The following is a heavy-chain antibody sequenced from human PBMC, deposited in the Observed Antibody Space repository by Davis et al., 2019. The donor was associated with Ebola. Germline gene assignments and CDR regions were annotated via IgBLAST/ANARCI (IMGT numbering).Heavy chain of an antibody. Sequence: GESLKISCKGSGYSFTSYWIGWVRQMPGKGLEWMGIIYSGDSDTRYSPSFQGQVTISADKSISTAYLQWSSLKASDTAMYYCARHPHYYDSSGYYYYYGMDVWGQGTTVTVSS. CDR3: ARHPHYYDSSGYYYYYGMDV. V-gene: IGHV5-51*01. D-gene: IGHD3-22*01. J-gene: IGHJ6*02. CDR1: GYSFTSYW. CDR2: IYSGDSDT.